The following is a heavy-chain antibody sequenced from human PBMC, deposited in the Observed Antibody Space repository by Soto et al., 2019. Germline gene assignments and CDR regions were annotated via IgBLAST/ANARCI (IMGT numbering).Heavy chain of an antibody. CDR3: ARDQSSYYDSSGYPLDY. J-gene: IGHJ4*02. CDR2: ISSSSSYI. Sequence: PGGSLRLSCAASGFTFSSYSMNWVRQAPGKGLEWVSSISSSSSYIYYADSVKGRFTISRDNAKNSLYLQMNSLRAEDTAVYYCARDQSSYYDSSGYPLDYWGQGTLVTVSS. CDR1: GFTFSSYS. D-gene: IGHD3-22*01. V-gene: IGHV3-21*01.